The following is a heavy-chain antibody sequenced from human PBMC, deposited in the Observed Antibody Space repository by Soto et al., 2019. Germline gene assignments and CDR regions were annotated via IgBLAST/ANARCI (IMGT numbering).Heavy chain of an antibody. CDR1: GGSISSSSYY. J-gene: IGHJ4*02. CDR2: IYYSGST. CDR3: ARTRDDDIVVVVAATRDASFDY. Sequence: PSETLSLTCTVSGGSISSSSYYWGWIRQPPGKGLEWIGSIYYSGSTYYNPSLKSRVTISVDTSKNQFSLKLSSVTAADTAVYYCARTRDDDIVVVVAATRDASFDYWGQGTLVTVSS. V-gene: IGHV4-39*01. D-gene: IGHD2-15*01.